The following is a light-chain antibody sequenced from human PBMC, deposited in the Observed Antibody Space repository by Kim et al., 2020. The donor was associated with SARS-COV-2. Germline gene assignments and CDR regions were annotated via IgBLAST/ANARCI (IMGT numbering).Light chain of an antibody. CDR1: SSDVGNYNL. V-gene: IGLV2-23*02. CDR3: CSYARSSTLV. J-gene: IGLJ2*01. Sequence: QSALTQPASVSGSPGQSITISCTGTSSDVGNYNLVSWYQQHPGKAPTLMIFEVNKRPSGVSNRFSGSKSGNTASLTISGLQAEDEADYYCCSYARSSTLVFGGGTQLTVL. CDR2: EVN.